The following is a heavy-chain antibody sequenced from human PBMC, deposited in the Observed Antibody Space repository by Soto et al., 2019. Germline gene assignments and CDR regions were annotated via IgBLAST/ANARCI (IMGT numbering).Heavy chain of an antibody. V-gene: IGHV1-69*02. CDR3: ARTIQGVISND. CDR1: GGTFSSYT. D-gene: IGHD3-16*02. J-gene: IGHJ4*02. Sequence: QVQLVQSGAEVKKPGSSVKVSCKASGGTFSSYTISWVRQAPGQGLEWMGRIIPILGIANYAQKFQGRVTXTVXKSTSTAYMELSSLRSEDTAVYYCARTIQGVISNDWGQGTLVTVSS. CDR2: IIPILGIA.